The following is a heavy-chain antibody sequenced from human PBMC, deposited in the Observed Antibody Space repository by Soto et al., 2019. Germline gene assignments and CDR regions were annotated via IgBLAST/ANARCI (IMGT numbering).Heavy chain of an antibody. CDR3: ARDLTYYDTLTGYYYYGMDV. Sequence: SNSRWPPVRQKKEKGLVWVSRINSDGSSTTYADSVKGRFTISRDNAKNTLYLQMNSLRAEDTAVYYCARDLTYYDTLTGYYYYGMDVWGQGTTVTVSS. V-gene: IGHV3-74*01. D-gene: IGHD3-9*01. J-gene: IGHJ6*02. CDR2: INSDGSST. CDR1: SNSR.